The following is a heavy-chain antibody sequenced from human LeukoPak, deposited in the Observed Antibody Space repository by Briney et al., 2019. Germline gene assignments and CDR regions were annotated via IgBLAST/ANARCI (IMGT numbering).Heavy chain of an antibody. CDR3: AKAESSGSQTYYYYGMDV. J-gene: IGHJ6*02. CDR2: ISWNSGSI. V-gene: IGHV3-9*01. D-gene: IGHD3-10*01. Sequence: GRSLRLSCAASGFTFDDYAMHWVRQAPGKGLEWVSGISWNSGSIGYADPVKGRFTISRDNAKNSLYLQMNSLRAEDTALYYCAKAESSGSQTYYYYGMDVWGQGTTVTVSS. CDR1: GFTFDDYA.